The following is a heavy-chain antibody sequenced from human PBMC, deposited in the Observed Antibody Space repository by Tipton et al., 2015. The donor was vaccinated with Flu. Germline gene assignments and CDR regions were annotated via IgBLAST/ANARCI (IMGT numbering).Heavy chain of an antibody. D-gene: IGHD3-10*01. CDR1: GFTFSDYW. CDR2: IRQDGNER. CDR3: GRKGFGDY. V-gene: IGHV3-7*01. J-gene: IGHJ4*02. Sequence: SLRLSCAASGFTFSDYWMAWVRQAPGKGLEWVANIRQDGNERYYVDSVKGRFTISRDNAKNSLFLQMNTLRGEGTAVYYCGRKGFGDYWGQGILVTVSS.